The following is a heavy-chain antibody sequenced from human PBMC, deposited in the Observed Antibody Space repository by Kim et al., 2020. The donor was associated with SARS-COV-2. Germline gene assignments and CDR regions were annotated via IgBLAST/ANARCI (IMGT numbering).Heavy chain of an antibody. CDR3: VKEATPRVAHHLDY. D-gene: IGHD3-3*01. J-gene: IGHJ4*02. CDR1: GFVFSNYG. V-gene: IGHV3-30*18. Sequence: GGSLRRSCAGSGFVFSNYGMQWVRQAPGKGLEWMAVVSFDGGAQYYADSVRGRFTISRDNSKNTLYLEMNGLRVDDTSIYYCVKEATPRVAHHLDYWGQG. CDR2: VSFDGGAQ.